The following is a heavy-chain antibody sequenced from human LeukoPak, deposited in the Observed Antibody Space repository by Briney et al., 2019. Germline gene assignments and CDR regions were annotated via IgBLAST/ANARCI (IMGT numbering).Heavy chain of an antibody. D-gene: IGHD4-17*01. CDR1: GGSISSYY. V-gene: IGHV4-59*01. CDR2: IYYSGST. J-gene: IGHJ4*02. Sequence: PSETLSLTCTVSGGSISSYYWSWIRQPPGKGLEWIGYIYYSGSTNYNPSLKSRVTISVDTSKNQFSLKLSSVTAADTAVYYCARGDGDYVHYFDYWGQGTLVTVSS. CDR3: ARGDGDYVHYFDY.